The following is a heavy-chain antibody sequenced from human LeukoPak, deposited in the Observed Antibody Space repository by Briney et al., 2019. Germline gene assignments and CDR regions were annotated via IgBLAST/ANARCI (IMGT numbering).Heavy chain of an antibody. Sequence: GGSLRLSCAASGFTFSSYWMHWVRQAPGKGLVWVSRINSDGSSTSYADSVKGRFTISRDNAKNTLYLQMNSLRDEDTAVYYCARSHSSGWLFDYWGQGTLVTVSS. V-gene: IGHV3-74*01. D-gene: IGHD6-19*01. CDR1: GFTFSSYW. CDR2: INSDGSST. J-gene: IGHJ4*02. CDR3: ARSHSSGWLFDY.